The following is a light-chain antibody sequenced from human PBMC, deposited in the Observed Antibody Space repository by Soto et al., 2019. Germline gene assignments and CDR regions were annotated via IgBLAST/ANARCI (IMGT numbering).Light chain of an antibody. V-gene: IGKV3D-15*01. CDR3: QQYARSPGT. CDR1: QRVSSN. J-gene: IGKJ1*01. CDR2: GAS. Sequence: EIVMTQSPATLSVSPGERATLSCRASQRVSSNFAWYQQKPGQAPRLLLSGASSRATGIPDRFSGRGSGTDFTLTISSLEPEDFAVYYCQQYARSPGTFGQGTKVDIK.